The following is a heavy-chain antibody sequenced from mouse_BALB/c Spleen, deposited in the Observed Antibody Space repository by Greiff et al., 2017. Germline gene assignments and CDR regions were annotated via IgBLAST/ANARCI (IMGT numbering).Heavy chain of an antibody. D-gene: IGHD2-4*01. J-gene: IGHJ3*01. CDR3: NRSGIYYDCDVNFWFAY. Sequence: EVQLQQSGTVLARPGASVKMSCKASGYSFTSYWMHWVKQRPGQGLEWIGAIYPGNSDTSYNQKFKGKAKLTAVTSTSTAYMEISSLTNEDAAVYDSNRSGIYYDCDVNFWFAYWGQGTLVTVSA. V-gene: IGHV1-5*01. CDR1: GYSFTSYW. CDR2: IYPGNSDT.